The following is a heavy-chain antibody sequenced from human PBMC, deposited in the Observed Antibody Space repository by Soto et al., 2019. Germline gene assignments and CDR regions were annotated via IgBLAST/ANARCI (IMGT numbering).Heavy chain of an antibody. Sequence: PEGSLRLSCAASGFTFSSYAMHWVRQAPGKGLEWVAVISYDGSNKYYADSVKGRFTISRDNSKNTLYLQMNSLRAEDTAVYYCARVGLHYGGYERDYWGQGTLVTVSS. CDR1: GFTFSSYA. V-gene: IGHV3-30-3*01. CDR2: ISYDGSNK. J-gene: IGHJ4*02. D-gene: IGHD5-12*01. CDR3: ARVGLHYGGYERDY.